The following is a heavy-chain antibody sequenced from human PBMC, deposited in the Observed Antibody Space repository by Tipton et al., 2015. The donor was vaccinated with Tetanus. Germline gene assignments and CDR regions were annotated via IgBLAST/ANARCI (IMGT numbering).Heavy chain of an antibody. CDR2: IYYSGST. Sequence: TLSLTCTVSGGSISSYYWSWIRQPPGKGLEWIGYIYYSGSTNYNPSLKSRVTISVDTSKNQISLKLSSVTAADTAVYYCARVPPKGGRYFDYWGQGTLVTVSS. CDR3: ARVPPKGGRYFDY. D-gene: IGHD1-26*01. J-gene: IGHJ4*02. CDR1: GGSISSYY. V-gene: IGHV4-59*01.